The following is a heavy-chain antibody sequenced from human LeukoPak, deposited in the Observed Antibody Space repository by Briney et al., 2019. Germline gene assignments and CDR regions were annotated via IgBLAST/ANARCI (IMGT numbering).Heavy chain of an antibody. CDR2: IYHSGST. CDR1: GYSISSGYY. V-gene: IGHV4-38-2*02. D-gene: IGHD6-19*01. CDR3: ARHIGEPGIAVPGVAFDI. J-gene: IGHJ3*02. Sequence: SETLSLTCTVSGYSISSGYYWGWIRQPPGKGLEWIGSIYHSGSTYYNPSLKSRVTISVDTSKNQFSLKLSSVTAADTAVYYCARHIGEPGIAVPGVAFDIWGQGTMVTVSS.